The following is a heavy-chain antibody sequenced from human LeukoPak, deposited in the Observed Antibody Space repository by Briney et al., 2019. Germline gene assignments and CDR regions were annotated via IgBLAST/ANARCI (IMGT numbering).Heavy chain of an antibody. V-gene: IGHV4-4*08. Sequence: PSETLSLTCTVSGGYISSYYRIWIRQPPGKGLKCIGYISSRGSTNYNPSLESRVTISKDMSKNQFSLKLSSVTAADTALYFCARLIYNTYTNNWRFDYWGQGTLVTISS. CDR1: GGYISSYY. D-gene: IGHD1-1*01. CDR2: ISSRGST. CDR3: ARLIYNTYTNNWRFDY. J-gene: IGHJ4*02.